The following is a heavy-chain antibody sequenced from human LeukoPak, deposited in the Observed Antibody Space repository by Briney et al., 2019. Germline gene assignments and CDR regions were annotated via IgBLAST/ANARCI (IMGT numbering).Heavy chain of an antibody. CDR3: AEGGAGTQDAFDI. CDR1: GYTFTSYY. CDR2: INPSGGST. Sequence: GASVKVSCKASGYTFTSYYMHWVRQAPGQGLEWMGIINPSGGSTSYAQKFQGRVTMTRDTSTSTVYMELSGLRSEDTAVYYCAEGGAGTQDAFDIWGQGTMVTVSS. J-gene: IGHJ3*02. D-gene: IGHD6-13*01. V-gene: IGHV1-46*03.